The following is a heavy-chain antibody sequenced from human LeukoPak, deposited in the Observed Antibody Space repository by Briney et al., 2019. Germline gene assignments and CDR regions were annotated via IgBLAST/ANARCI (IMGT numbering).Heavy chain of an antibody. CDR2: IQPDGSEG. J-gene: IGHJ5*02. CDR3: ASQSYARFDP. D-gene: IGHD3-16*01. Sequence: GGSLRLSCAASGFTFSSYAMSWVRQAPGKGLEWVGNIQPDGSEGYPVDSVKGRFTISRDNARNSLFLQMNSLRVEDTAVYYCASQSYARFDPWGQGTLVTVSS. V-gene: IGHV3-7*01. CDR1: GFTFSSYA.